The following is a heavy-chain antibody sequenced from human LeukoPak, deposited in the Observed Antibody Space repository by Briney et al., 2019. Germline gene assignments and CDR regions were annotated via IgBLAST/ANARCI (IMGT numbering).Heavy chain of an antibody. V-gene: IGHV1-24*01. CDR3: ATDQGDDAFDI. J-gene: IGHJ3*02. CDR2: FDPEDGET. CDR1: GYTLTELA. Sequence: ASVRVSCKVSGYTLTELAMHWVRQAPGKGLEWMGGFDPEDGETIYAQKFQGRVTMTEDTSTDTAYMELSSLRSEDTAVYYCATDQGDDAFDIWGQGTMVTVSS.